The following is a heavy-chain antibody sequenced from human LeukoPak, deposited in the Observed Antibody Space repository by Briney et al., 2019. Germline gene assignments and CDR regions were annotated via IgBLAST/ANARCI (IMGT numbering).Heavy chain of an antibody. V-gene: IGHV3-23*01. CDR2: ISGSGGST. Sequence: GGSLRLSCAASGFTFSSYAMSWVRQAPGKGLEWVSAISGSGGSTYYADSVKGRFTISRDNSKNTLYLQMNSLRAEDTAVYYCAKDLGDYYDSSGQSAFDIWGQGTMVTVSS. CDR1: GFTFSSYA. CDR3: AKDLGDYYDSSGQSAFDI. J-gene: IGHJ3*02. D-gene: IGHD3-22*01.